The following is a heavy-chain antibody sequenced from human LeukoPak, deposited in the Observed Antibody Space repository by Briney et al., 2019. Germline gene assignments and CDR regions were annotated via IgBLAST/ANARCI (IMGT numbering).Heavy chain of an antibody. V-gene: IGHV4-31*03. D-gene: IGHD2-2*01. CDR3: ARYCCSTTCRWFDP. CDR1: YGSISSGGYY. CDR2: IYYSGST. Sequence: PSETLFLTCTVSYGSISSGGYYWSWIRQHPGKGLEWIGYIYYSGSTYYNPSLKSRLTLSLDASKNQFSLRLTSVTAADTAEYYCARYCCSTTCRWFDPWGQGTLVTVSS. J-gene: IGHJ5*02.